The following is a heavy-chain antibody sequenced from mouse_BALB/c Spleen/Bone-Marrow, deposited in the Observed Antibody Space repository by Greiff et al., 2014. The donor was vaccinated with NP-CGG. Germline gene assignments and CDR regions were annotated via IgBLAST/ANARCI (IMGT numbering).Heavy chain of an antibody. CDR3: ARGDGYYVYAMDY. CDR2: INPNNGGI. J-gene: IGHJ4*01. V-gene: IGHV1-26*01. Sequence: INPNNGGINYNQKFKGKATLTVDKSSSTAYMEXXXXTSEDSAVYYCARGDGYYVYAMDYWGQGTSVTVSS. D-gene: IGHD2-3*01.